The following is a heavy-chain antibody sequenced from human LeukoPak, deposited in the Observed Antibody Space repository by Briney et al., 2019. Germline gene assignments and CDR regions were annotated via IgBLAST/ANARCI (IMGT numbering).Heavy chain of an antibody. J-gene: IGHJ4*02. D-gene: IGHD3-22*01. CDR1: GYTFTGYY. CDR3: AGGGAYYYDSSGYGNFDY. CDR2: INPNSGGT. Sequence: ASVKVSCKASGYTFTGYYMHWVRQAPGQGLEWMGWINPNSGGTNYAQKFQGWVTMTRDTSISTAYMELSRLRSDDTAVYYCAGGGAYYYDSSGYGNFDYWGQGTLVTVSS. V-gene: IGHV1-2*04.